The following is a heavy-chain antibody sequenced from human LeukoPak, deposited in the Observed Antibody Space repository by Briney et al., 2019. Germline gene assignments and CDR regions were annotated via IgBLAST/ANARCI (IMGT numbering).Heavy chain of an antibody. CDR1: GGSISSSSYY. J-gene: IGHJ4*02. Sequence: PSETLSLTCTVSGGSISSSSYYWGWIRQPPGKGLEWIRSIYYSGSTYYNPSLKSRVTISVDTSKNQFSLKLSSVTAADTAVYYCARDLQWVGATGGGVRYWGQGTLVTVSS. V-gene: IGHV4-39*07. CDR2: IYYSGST. D-gene: IGHD1-26*01. CDR3: ARDLQWVGATGGGVRY.